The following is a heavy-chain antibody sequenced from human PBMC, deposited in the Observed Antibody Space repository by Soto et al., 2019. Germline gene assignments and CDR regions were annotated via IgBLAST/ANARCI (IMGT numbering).Heavy chain of an antibody. V-gene: IGHV1-18*01. D-gene: IGHD2-8*02. Sequence: QVHLVQSGAEVKKPGASVKVSCKASGYTFTSYGITWVRQAPGQGLEWMGWISAHNGNTDYAQRLQGRVIVTRDTATSTAYMELRSLISDDTAVYYCARGRYWDYWGQGALVTVSS. CDR2: ISAHNGNT. J-gene: IGHJ4*02. CDR3: ARGRYWDY. CDR1: GYTFTSYG.